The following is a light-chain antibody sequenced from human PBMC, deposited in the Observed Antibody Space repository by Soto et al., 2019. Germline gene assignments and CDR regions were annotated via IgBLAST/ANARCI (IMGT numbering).Light chain of an antibody. CDR3: QQYTTSPFT. CDR1: QSVGSNY. V-gene: IGKV3-20*01. Sequence: IVLTQSPGTLSLSPGERATLYCRASQSVGSNYLAWYQQKPGQAPRVLIYGASGRATGITDRFSGSGSGADFTLTISRLEPEDFAVYYCQQYTTSPFTFGPGTQVDIK. J-gene: IGKJ3*01. CDR2: GAS.